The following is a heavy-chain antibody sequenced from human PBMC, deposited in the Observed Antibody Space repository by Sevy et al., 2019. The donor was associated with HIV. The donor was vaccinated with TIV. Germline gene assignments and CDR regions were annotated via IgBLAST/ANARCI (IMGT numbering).Heavy chain of an antibody. V-gene: IGHV6-1*01. Sequence: SQTLSPTCAISGDSVSTNSAAWNWIRQSPSRGLEWMGRTKYRSKWYNDYATSVKSRITINPDTTKNQFSLQLNSVTPEDTAVYYCARESIAAATFPPYFDFWGQGTLVTVSS. J-gene: IGHJ4*02. CDR1: GDSVSTNSAA. D-gene: IGHD6-25*01. CDR3: ARESIAAATFPPYFDF. CDR2: TKYRSKWYN.